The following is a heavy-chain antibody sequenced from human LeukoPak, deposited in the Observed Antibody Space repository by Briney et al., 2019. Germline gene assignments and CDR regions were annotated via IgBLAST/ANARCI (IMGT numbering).Heavy chain of an antibody. D-gene: IGHD3-3*01. CDR2: ISSSSSTI. CDR3: ARGTI. J-gene: IGHJ4*02. V-gene: IGHV3-48*01. Sequence: GGSLRLSFAASGFTFSSYAMHWVRQAPGKGLEWVSYISSSSSTIYDADSVKGRFTISRDNAKNSLYLQMNSLRAEDTAVYYCARGTIWGQGTLVTVSS. CDR1: GFTFSSYA.